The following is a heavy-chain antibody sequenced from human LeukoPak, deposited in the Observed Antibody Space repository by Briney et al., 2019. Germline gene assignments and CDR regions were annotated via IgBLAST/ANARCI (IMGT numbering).Heavy chain of an antibody. CDR1: GFTFSSYW. D-gene: IGHD2-15*01. CDR2: IASDGNNR. Sequence: GGSLRLSCAASGFTFSSYWMNWVRQVPGKGLVWVSRIASDGNNRDYADSVKGRFTISRDNAKNTLYLQMNSLRVEDTAVYYCASHPAHYCSGGSCFYPYWGQGTLVTVSS. V-gene: IGHV3-74*01. CDR3: ASHPAHYCSGGSCFYPY. J-gene: IGHJ4*02.